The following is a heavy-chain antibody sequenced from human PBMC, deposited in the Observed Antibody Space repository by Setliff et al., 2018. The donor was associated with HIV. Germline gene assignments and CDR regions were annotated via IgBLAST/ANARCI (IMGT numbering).Heavy chain of an antibody. D-gene: IGHD5-12*01. J-gene: IGHJ4*02. CDR1: GGTFSSYA. CDR2: IIPIFGTA. CDR3: ASERYSGYGGGFDY. Sequence: SVKVSCKASGGTFSSYAISWVRQAPGQGLEWMGGIIPIFGTANYAQKFQGRVTITADESTSTAYMELSSLRPEDTAVYYCASERYSGYGGGFDYWGQGTLVTVSS. V-gene: IGHV1-69*13.